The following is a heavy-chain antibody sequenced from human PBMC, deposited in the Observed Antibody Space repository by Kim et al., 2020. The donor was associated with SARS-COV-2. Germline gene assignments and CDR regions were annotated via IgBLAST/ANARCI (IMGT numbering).Heavy chain of an antibody. CDR3: AVDYYGSGSYYIHYYGMDV. CDR2: IYPGDSDT. D-gene: IGHD3-10*01. CDR1: GYSFTSYW. J-gene: IGHJ6*02. V-gene: IGHV5-51*01. Sequence: GESLKISCKGSGYSFTSYWIGWVRQMPGKGLEWMGIIYPGDSDTRYSPSFQGQVTISADKSISTAYLQWSSLKASDTAMYYCAVDYYGSGSYYIHYYGMDVWGQGTTVTVSS.